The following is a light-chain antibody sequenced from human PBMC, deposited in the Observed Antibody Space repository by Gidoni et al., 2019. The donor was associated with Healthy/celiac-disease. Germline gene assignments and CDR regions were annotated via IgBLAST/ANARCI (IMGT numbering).Light chain of an antibody. J-gene: IGKJ1*01. CDR1: HSISSW. CDR3: QQYNSYGS. Sequence: DIQMTQSPSTLSASVGDRVTITCRASHSISSWLAWYQQKPGKAPKLLIDDASSLESGVPSRFSGSGSGTEFTLTISSLQPDDFATYYCQQYNSYGSFGQGTKVEIK. V-gene: IGKV1-5*01. CDR2: DAS.